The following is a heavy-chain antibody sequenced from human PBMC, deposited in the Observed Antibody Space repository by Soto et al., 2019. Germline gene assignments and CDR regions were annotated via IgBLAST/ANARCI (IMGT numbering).Heavy chain of an antibody. CDR2: INPTGSYT. CDR1: GFTFSDHY. V-gene: IGHV3-11*06. CDR3: ARGHHSMDV. J-gene: IGHJ6*02. Sequence: GGSLRLSCAASGFTFSDHYMSWIRQAPGKGLEWISYINPTGSYTHYADSVRGRFIISRDNADNSLYLQMNSLRAEDTALYYCARGHHSMDVWGQGATVTVSS.